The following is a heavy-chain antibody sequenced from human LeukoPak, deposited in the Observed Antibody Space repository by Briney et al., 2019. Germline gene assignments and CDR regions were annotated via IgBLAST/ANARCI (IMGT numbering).Heavy chain of an antibody. D-gene: IGHD3-16*01. CDR3: ARFTFGGDYDAFDI. CDR2: IYYSGST. CDR1: GGSVSSGSYY. Sequence: SETLSLTCTVSGGSVSSGSYYWSWIRQPPGKGLEWIGYIYYSGSTNYNPSLKSRVTISVDTSKNQFSLKLSSVTAADTAVYYCARFTFGGDYDAFDIWGQGTMVTVSS. V-gene: IGHV4-61*01. J-gene: IGHJ3*02.